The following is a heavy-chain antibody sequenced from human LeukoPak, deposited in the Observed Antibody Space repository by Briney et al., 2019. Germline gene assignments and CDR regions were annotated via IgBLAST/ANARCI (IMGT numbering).Heavy chain of an antibody. V-gene: IGHV1-18*01. Sequence: GASVKVSCKASGYTFTHYDISWVRLAPGQGLQWMGWISLDNGNTNYAQKLQGRVTMTTDTSTSTAYMELRSLRSDDTAVYYCARMLGYCSGKSCLPGEYGWFDPWGQGTLVTVSS. CDR1: GYTFTHYD. J-gene: IGHJ5*02. CDR3: ARMLGYCSGKSCLPGEYGWFDP. CDR2: ISLDNGNT. D-gene: IGHD2-15*01.